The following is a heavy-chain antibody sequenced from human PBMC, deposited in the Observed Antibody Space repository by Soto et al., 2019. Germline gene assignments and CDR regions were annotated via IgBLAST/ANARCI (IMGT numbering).Heavy chain of an antibody. D-gene: IGHD5-18*01. V-gene: IGHV1-18*04. CDR1: GYTFTSDG. Sequence: ASVKVSCKASGYTFTSDGVSWVRQAPGQGLEWMGWITVYNGNTHYAQNLQGRVTMTTDTSTSTAHMELWSLGSDDAAVYYCARSYSYGSYWYFDYWGQGALVTAPQ. CDR3: ARSYSYGSYWYFDY. CDR2: ITVYNGNT. J-gene: IGHJ4*02.